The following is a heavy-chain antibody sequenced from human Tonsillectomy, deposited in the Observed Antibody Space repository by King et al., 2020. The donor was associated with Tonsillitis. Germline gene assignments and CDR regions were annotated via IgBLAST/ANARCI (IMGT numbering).Heavy chain of an antibody. CDR1: GGSISSGGYY. CDR2: IYYSGST. CDR3: ARGKPSGIMITFGGHYMDV. V-gene: IGHV4-31*01. D-gene: IGHD3-16*01. Sequence: QLQESGPGLVKPSQTLSLTCTVSGGSISSGGYYWSWIRQLPGKGLEWIGYIYYSGSTYYNPSLKSLVRISVDPSKNQFSLKLSSVTAADTAVYYCARGKPSGIMITFGGHYMDVWGKGTTVTVSS. J-gene: IGHJ6*03.